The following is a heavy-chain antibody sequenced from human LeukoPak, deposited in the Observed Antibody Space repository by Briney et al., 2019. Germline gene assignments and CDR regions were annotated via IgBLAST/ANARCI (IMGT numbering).Heavy chain of an antibody. CDR3: ARGRPTNLGGIY. J-gene: IGHJ4*02. CDR2: MNPGSGNT. Sequence: ASVKVSCKASGYTFTSHHINWLRQAAGQGLEWMGWMNPGSGNTVSAQKFQGRVTITWDTSISTAYMELSSLRSEDTAVYYCARGRPTNLGGIYWGQGTLVTVSS. V-gene: IGHV1-8*01. D-gene: IGHD7-27*01. CDR1: GYTFTSHH.